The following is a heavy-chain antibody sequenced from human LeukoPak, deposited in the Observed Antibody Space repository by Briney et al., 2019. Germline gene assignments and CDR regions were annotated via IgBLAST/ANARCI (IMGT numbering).Heavy chain of an antibody. CDR1: GGSISSYY. D-gene: IGHD3-10*01. CDR3: ARGGVNLMAGEFDI. V-gene: IGHV4-59*01. CDR2: IYYSGST. J-gene: IGHJ3*02. Sequence: SETLSLTCTVSGGSISSYYWSWIRQPPGKGLEWIGYIYYSGSTNYNPSLKSRVTISVDTSKNQFSLKLSFVTAADTAVYYCARGGVNLMAGEFDIWGQGTTVTVSS.